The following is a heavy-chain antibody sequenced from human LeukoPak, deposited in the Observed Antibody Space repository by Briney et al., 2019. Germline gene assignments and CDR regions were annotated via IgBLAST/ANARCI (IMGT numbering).Heavy chain of an antibody. Sequence: PGGSLRLSCAASGFTFSSYAMSWVRQAPGEGLEWVANINGHGSEKYYVDSVKGRFTISRDNAKNSLYLQMNSLRAEDTAVYYCARAESYSWRDWGQGTLVTVSS. CDR2: INGHGSEK. V-gene: IGHV3-7*05. D-gene: IGHD5-18*01. CDR3: ARAESYSWRD. CDR1: GFTFSSYA. J-gene: IGHJ4*02.